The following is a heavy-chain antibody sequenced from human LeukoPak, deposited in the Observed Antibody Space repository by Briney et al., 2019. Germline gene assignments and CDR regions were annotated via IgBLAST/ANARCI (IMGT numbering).Heavy chain of an antibody. Sequence: ASVKVSCKASGYTFTSYGISWVRQAPGQGLEWMGWISAYNGNTNYAQKLQGRVTMTTDTSTSTACMELRSLRSDDTAVYYCARDHSSSWGYYFDYWGQGTLVTVSS. CDR2: ISAYNGNT. CDR1: GYTFTSYG. D-gene: IGHD6-13*01. CDR3: ARDHSSSWGYYFDY. J-gene: IGHJ4*02. V-gene: IGHV1-18*01.